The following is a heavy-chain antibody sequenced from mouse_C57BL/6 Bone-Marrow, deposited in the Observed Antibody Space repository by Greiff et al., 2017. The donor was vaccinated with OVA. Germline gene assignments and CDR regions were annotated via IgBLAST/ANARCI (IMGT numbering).Heavy chain of an antibody. V-gene: IGHV1-9*01. Sequence: QVQLQQSGAELMKPGASVKLSCKATGYTFTGYWIEWVKQRPGHGLEWIGEIFPGSGSTNYNEKFKGTATFTADTSSNTAYMHLSSLTTEDSAIYFCARRDDSYYVWYFDDWGTGTTVTVSS. CDR2: IFPGSGST. CDR1: GYTFTGYW. CDR3: ARRDDSYYVWYFDD. J-gene: IGHJ1*03. D-gene: IGHD2-3*01.